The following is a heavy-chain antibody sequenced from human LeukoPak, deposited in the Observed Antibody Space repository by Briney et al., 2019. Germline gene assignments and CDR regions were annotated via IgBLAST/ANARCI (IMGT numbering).Heavy chain of an antibody. J-gene: IGHJ4*02. CDR1: GGSISSYY. D-gene: IGHD3-22*01. CDR3: ARVPYYYDSSGHFDY. CDR2: IYYSGST. Sequence: SETLSLTCTVSGGSISSYYWSGIRQPPGKGLEWIGYIYYSGSTNYNPSLKSRVTISVDTSKNQFSLKLSSVTAADTAVYYCARVPYYYDSSGHFDYWGQGTLVTVSS. V-gene: IGHV4-59*01.